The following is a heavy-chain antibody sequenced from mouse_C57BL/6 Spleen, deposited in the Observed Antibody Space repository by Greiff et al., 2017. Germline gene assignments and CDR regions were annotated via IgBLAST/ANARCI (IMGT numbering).Heavy chain of an antibody. J-gene: IGHJ2*01. D-gene: IGHD2-4*01. CDR1: GYSFTDYY. CDR2: FNPNYGTT. Sequence: VQLQQSGPELVKPGASVKISCKASGYSFTDYYMNWVKQSHGKSLEWIGVFNPNYGTTSYNQKFKGKATLTVDKSSSTAYMQLNSLTSEDSAVXYCARNSLDDYDAVDYWGQGTPLTVSA. V-gene: IGHV1-39*01. CDR3: ARNSLDDYDAVDY.